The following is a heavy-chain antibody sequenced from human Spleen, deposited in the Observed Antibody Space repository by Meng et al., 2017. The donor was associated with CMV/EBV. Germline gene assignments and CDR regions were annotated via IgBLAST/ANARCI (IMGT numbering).Heavy chain of an antibody. CDR3: ARGQSPWIQLPFDY. V-gene: IGHV4-34*01. CDR2: INHSEST. J-gene: IGHJ4*02. D-gene: IGHD5-18*01. CDR1: GVSSSSYY. Sequence: QVQLQQSGSELWKPSEHLTLSCAVSGVSSSSYYWSWSRQPTGKGLEWIGEINHSESTNYNPSLKSRVTKSVDTSKNQFSLKLSSVNAADTAVYYCARGQSPWIQLPFDYWGQGTLVTVSS.